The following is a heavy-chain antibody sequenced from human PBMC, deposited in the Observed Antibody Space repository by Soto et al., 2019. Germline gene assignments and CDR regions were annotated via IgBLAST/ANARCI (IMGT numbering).Heavy chain of an antibody. D-gene: IGHD6-13*01. CDR2: IIPIFGTA. CDR1: GGTFSSYA. CDR3: ASEGVRDSSTWIFDY. Sequence: SVKVSCKASGGTFSSYALSWVRQAPGQGLEWMGGIIPIFGTANYAQKFQGRVTITADESTSTAYMELSSLRSEDTAVYYCASEGVRDSSTWIFDYWGQGTLVTSPQ. J-gene: IGHJ4*02. V-gene: IGHV1-69*13.